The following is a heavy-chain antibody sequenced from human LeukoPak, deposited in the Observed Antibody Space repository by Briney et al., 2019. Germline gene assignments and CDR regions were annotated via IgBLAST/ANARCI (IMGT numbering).Heavy chain of an antibody. V-gene: IGHV3-7*01. CDR1: GFTFSSYW. Sequence: GGSLRLSCAASGFTFSSYWISWVRQAPGKGLEWVANIKQDGSEKYYVDSVKGRFTISRDNAKNSLYLQMNSLRAEDTAVYYCARTGYCSSTSCVGDWFDPWGQGTLVTVSS. D-gene: IGHD2-2*01. CDR2: IKQDGSEK. CDR3: ARTGYCSSTSCVGDWFDP. J-gene: IGHJ5*02.